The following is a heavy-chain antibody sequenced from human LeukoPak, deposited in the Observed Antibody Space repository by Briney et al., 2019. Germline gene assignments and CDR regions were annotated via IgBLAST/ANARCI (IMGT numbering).Heavy chain of an antibody. CDR2: IYWDDDK. CDR3: AHRGQQLLWEAFVI. J-gene: IGHJ3*02. V-gene: IGHV2-5*02. Sequence: KESGPTLVKPTQTLTLTCTFSGFSLSTSGVGVGWIRQSPGKALEWLALIYWDDDKRYSPSLKSRLTITKDTSKNQVVLTMTNMDPVDTATYYCAHRGQQLLWEAFVIWGQGTMVTVSS. D-gene: IGHD6-13*01. CDR1: GFSLSTSGVG.